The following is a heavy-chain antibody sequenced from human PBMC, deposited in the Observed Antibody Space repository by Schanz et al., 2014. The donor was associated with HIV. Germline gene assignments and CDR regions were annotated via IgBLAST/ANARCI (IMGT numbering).Heavy chain of an antibody. D-gene: IGHD3-22*01. Sequence: EVQLLESGGGLVEPGESLRLSCAVSGFTFSSHAMTWVRQAPGKGLEWVSGISISGETTYYADPVKGRFTISRDNSKNTLYLQMSSLRAEDTAVYYCARVRDTSYYDSSAYYLDYWGQGTLVTVSS. CDR1: GFTFSSHA. CDR3: ARVRDTSYYDSSAYYLDY. J-gene: IGHJ4*02. CDR2: ISISGETT. V-gene: IGHV3-23*01.